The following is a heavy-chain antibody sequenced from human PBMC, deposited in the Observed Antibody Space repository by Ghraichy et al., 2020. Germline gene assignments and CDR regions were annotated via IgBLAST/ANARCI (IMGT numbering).Heavy chain of an antibody. CDR3: AKSAFARCENCNYFDY. CDR2: ISHDGSNE. J-gene: IGHJ4*02. D-gene: IGHD1-1*01. V-gene: IGHV3-30*18. CDR1: GFTFSSYG. Sequence: GGSLRLSCATSGFTFSSYGMYWVRQSPAKGLEWVAVISHDGSNEHYADSVKGRFTISRDNSKKTLFLQVSSLTVEDTAVYYCAKSAFARCENCNYFDYWGQGALVTVSS.